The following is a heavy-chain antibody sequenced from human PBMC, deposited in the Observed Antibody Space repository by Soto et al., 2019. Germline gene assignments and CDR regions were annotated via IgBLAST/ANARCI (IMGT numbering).Heavy chain of an antibody. D-gene: IGHD2-2*02. CDR1: GGTFSSYA. CDR2: IIPIFGTA. Sequence: ASVKVSCKASGGTFSSYAISWVRQAPGQGLEWMGGIIPIFGTANYAQKFQGRVTITADESTSTAYMELSSLRSEDTAVYYCASRAVVPAAIGMDVWGQGTTVPVSS. CDR3: ASRAVVPAAIGMDV. V-gene: IGHV1-69*13. J-gene: IGHJ6*02.